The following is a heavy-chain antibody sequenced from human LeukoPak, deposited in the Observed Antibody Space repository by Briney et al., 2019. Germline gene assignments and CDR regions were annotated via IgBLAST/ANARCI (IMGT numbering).Heavy chain of an antibody. V-gene: IGHV4-61*02. J-gene: IGHJ4*02. CDR1: GGSFSSNSYF. Sequence: SQTLSPTCTVSGGSFSSNSYFWTWIRQPAGKGLEWIGRMYPSGSTNYHPSLKSRVTILEDMSKNQFSLRLNSVTAADTAVYYCARGVKSGGYYDYWGQGTLVTVSS. CDR3: ARGVKSGGYYDY. CDR2: MYPSGST. D-gene: IGHD2-15*01.